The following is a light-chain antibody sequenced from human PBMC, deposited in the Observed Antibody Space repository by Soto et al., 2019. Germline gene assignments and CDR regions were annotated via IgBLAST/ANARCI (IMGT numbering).Light chain of an antibody. CDR3: QTWGSGIVV. Sequence: QPVLTQSPSASASLGASAKLTCTLSSGHSNYAIAWHQQQSEKGPRYLMNLNSDGSHSKGDGIPDRFSGSSSGAERYLTISSLQSEDEADYYCQTWGSGIVVFGGGTKLTVL. CDR2: LNSDGSH. V-gene: IGLV4-69*01. CDR1: SGHSNYA. J-gene: IGLJ2*01.